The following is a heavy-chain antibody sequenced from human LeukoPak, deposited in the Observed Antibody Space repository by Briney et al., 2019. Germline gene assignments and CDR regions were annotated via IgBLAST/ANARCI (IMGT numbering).Heavy chain of an antibody. CDR2: ISGSGGST. V-gene: IGHV3-23*01. Sequence: GGSLRLSCAASGFTFGSYAMSWVRQAPGKGLEWVSAISGSGGSTYYADSAKGRFTISRDNSKNTLYLQMNSLRAEDTAVYYCAKDPSNYDSSGYLILSSFEYWGQGTLVTVSS. D-gene: IGHD3-22*01. CDR3: AKDPSNYDSSGYLILSSFEY. CDR1: GFTFGSYA. J-gene: IGHJ4*02.